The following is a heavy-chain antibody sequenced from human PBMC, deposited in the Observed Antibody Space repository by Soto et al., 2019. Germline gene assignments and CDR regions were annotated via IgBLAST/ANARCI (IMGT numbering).Heavy chain of an antibody. J-gene: IGHJ4*02. V-gene: IGHV4-38-2*01. CDR1: CYSISSGYY. D-gene: IGHD6-19*01. CDR3: ASGSSGWYVFGY. Sequence: SETLSLTCAVSCYSISSGYYWGWIRQPPGKGLEWIGSIYHSGSTYYNPSLKSRVTISVDTSKNQFSLKLSSVTAADTAVYYCASGSSGWYVFGYWGQGTLVTVSS. CDR2: IYHSGST.